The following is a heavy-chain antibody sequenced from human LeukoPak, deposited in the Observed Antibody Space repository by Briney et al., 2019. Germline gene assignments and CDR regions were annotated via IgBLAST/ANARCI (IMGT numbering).Heavy chain of an antibody. CDR2: IKEDGSET. Sequence: QPGGSLRLSCAASGFTFRSYWMDCVRQAPGKGPEWVANIKEDGSETHYVDSVKGRFTISRDNAKNSLYLQMNSLRAEDTAIYYCSRSLVSWGQGTLVTVSS. CDR3: SRSLVS. CDR1: GFTFRSYW. V-gene: IGHV3-7*03. J-gene: IGHJ5*02.